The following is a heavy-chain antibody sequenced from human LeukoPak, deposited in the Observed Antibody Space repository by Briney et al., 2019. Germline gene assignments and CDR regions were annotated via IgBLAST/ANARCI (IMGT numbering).Heavy chain of an antibody. J-gene: IGHJ4*02. Sequence: SVKVSCKASGYTFTSYGTSWVRQAPGQGLEWMGGIIPIFGTANYAQKFQGRVTITADESTSTAYMELSSLRSEDTAVYYCAIVATIDTGYFDYWGQGTLVTVSS. CDR3: AIVATIDTGYFDY. CDR2: IIPIFGTA. CDR1: GYTFTSYG. V-gene: IGHV1-69*13. D-gene: IGHD5-12*01.